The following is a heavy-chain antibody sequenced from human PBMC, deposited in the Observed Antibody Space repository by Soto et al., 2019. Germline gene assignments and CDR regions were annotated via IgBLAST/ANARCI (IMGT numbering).Heavy chain of an antibody. V-gene: IGHV4-31*03. D-gene: IGHD2-15*01. CDR1: GGSISSGSYF. J-gene: IGHJ4*02. CDR3: ARLLLTPSTHFDS. Sequence: SETLSLTCTVSGGSISSGSYFWSWVRQRPGEGLEWIGNIYYTGITYYNLSLKSRVAISVDTSKNHFSLTLTSLTAADTAIYYCARLLLTPSTHFDSWGQGTLVTVSS. CDR2: IYYTGIT.